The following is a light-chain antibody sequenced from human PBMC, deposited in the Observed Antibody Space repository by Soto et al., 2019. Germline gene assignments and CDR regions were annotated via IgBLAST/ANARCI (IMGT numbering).Light chain of an antibody. J-gene: IGLJ1*01. Sequence: QSVLTQPASVSGSPGQSITICCTGTSSDVGGFNYVSWYQQHPCKAPKLMIYDVTNRPSGVSYRFSGSKSGNTASLTISGLQAEDEADYYCNSYTSSSTYVFGTGSKVTVL. CDR3: NSYTSSSTYV. CDR1: SSDVGGFNY. V-gene: IGLV2-14*03. CDR2: DVT.